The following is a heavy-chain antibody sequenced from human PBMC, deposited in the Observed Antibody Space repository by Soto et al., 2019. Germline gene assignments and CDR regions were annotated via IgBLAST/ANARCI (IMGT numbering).Heavy chain of an antibody. CDR3: ARRTSFLGAFDY. CDR1: GFSFDKYA. V-gene: IGHV3-23*01. J-gene: IGHJ4*02. CDR2: VAAGGGHT. Sequence: GGSLRLSCVASGFSFDKYAMAWVRQAPGKGLEWVSHVAAGGGHTYYAESVKGRFTISRDNSKNTLFLQINTLRADDTAIYFCARRTSFLGAFDYWGQGXLVTGSS. D-gene: IGHD3-16*02.